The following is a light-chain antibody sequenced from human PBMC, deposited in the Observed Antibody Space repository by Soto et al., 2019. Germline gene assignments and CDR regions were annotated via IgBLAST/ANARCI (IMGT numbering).Light chain of an antibody. CDR3: QKCKIAPFT. CDR2: DAS. J-gene: IGKJ4*01. CDR1: QDITNY. V-gene: IGKV1-33*01. Sequence: DIQMTQSPSSLSASVGDRVTITCQASQDITNYLHWFQQKPGKAPKLLIYDASNLETGVPSRFSGSGSGTDFTLTISSLQPEDVATYYCQKCKIAPFTFGGGTKVDIK.